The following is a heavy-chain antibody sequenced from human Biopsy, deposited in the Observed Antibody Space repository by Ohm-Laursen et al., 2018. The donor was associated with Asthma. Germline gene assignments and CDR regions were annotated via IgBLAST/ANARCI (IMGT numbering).Heavy chain of an antibody. Sequence: SSVKVSCKASGGAFSSNSINWVRRAPGQGLEWMGRIIPIFGPTNYAQKFQGRVTISADDSTSTAYMELSSLSSEDTALYYCARGPEYVRSSGALDYWGQGTLVTVSS. D-gene: IGHD2-2*01. CDR3: ARGPEYVRSSGALDY. CDR2: IIPIFGPT. V-gene: IGHV1-69*15. CDR1: GGAFSSNS. J-gene: IGHJ4*02.